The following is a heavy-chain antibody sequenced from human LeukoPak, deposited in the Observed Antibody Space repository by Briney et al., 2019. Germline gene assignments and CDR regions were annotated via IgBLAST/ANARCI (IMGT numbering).Heavy chain of an antibody. CDR3: ARSMRPYCGGDCPLHPF. V-gene: IGHV3-64*01. CDR2: ISSNGGST. Sequence: GGSLRLSCAASGFTFSSYAMHWVRQAPGKGLEYVSAISSNGGSTYYANSVKGRFTISRDNSKNTLYLQMGSLRAKDMAVYYCARSMRPYCGGDCPLHPFGGQGPLVTVSS. D-gene: IGHD2-21*02. J-gene: IGHJ4*02. CDR1: GFTFSSYA.